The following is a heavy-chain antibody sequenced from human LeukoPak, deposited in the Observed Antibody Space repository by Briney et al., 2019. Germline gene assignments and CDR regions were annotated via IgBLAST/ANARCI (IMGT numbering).Heavy chain of an antibody. D-gene: IGHD6-19*01. V-gene: IGHV3-7*03. J-gene: IGHJ4*02. CDR2: IKQDGSEK. CDR3: AKDNRRHYTSGPNPDSLH. Sequence: PGGSLRLSCAASEFTFSNYWMSWVRQAPGKGHEWVANIKQDGSEKYYLDSVKGRFTISRDNAKNSLYLQMNSLRVEDTAFYYCAKDNRRHYTSGPNPDSLHWGQGALVTVSS. CDR1: EFTFSNYW.